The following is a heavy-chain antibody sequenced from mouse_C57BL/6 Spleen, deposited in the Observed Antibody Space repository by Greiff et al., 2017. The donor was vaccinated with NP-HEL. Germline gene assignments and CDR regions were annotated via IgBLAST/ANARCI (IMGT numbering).Heavy chain of an antibody. V-gene: IGHV1-55*01. CDR2: IYPGSGST. J-gene: IGHJ3*01. Sequence: QVQLQQSGAELVKPGASVKMSCKASGYTFTSYWITWVKQRPGQGLEWIGDIYPGSGSTNYNEKFKSKATLTVDTSSSTAYMQLSSLTSEDSAVYYCARRGSNYDWFAYWGQGTLVTVSA. CDR3: ARRGSNYDWFAY. CDR1: GYTFTSYW. D-gene: IGHD2-5*01.